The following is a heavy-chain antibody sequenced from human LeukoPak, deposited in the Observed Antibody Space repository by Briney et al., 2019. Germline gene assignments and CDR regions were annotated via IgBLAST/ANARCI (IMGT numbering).Heavy chain of an antibody. V-gene: IGHV4-59*01. J-gene: IGHJ6*03. D-gene: IGHD6-6*01. CDR2: IYYSGST. Sequence: SETLSLTCTVSGGPISSYYWSWIRQPPGKGLEWIGYIYYSGSTNYNPSLKSRVTTLVDTYKNQFSLKLSSVTTADTAVYYCARVNEYSSSSGGPINYYYYMDVWGKGTTVTVSS. CDR3: ARVNEYSSSSGGPINYYYYMDV. CDR1: GGPISSYY.